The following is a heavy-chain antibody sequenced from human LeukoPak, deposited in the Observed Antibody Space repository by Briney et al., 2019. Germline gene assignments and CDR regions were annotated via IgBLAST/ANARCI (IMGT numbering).Heavy chain of an antibody. Sequence: GESLRLSSFFLEPIFSDAGMGWVGKPPGKGLEGVGRIRNDRITDYAAPVQGRFSISRDNSKNTFYLQMNSLRTEDTGMYFCTWMATIFTVDYWGQGTLVTVSS. D-gene: IGHD5-12*01. J-gene: IGHJ4*02. CDR1: EPIFSDAG. CDR3: TWMATIFTVDY. CDR2: IRNDRIT. V-gene: IGHV3-15*01.